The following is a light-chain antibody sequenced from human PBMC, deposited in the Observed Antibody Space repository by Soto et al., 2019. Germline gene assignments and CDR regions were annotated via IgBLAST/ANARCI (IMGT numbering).Light chain of an antibody. V-gene: IGKV3-11*01. CDR3: QQRSNWPIT. CDR1: RSVSSY. Sequence: IVLTLSPATLYLYPGASATLSCRATRSVSSYLAWYQQKPGQAPRLLIYDASSRPTDIPARFSGSGSGTDFTLTISSLEPEDFALYYCQQRSNWPITFGQGTLLEIK. J-gene: IGKJ5*01. CDR2: DAS.